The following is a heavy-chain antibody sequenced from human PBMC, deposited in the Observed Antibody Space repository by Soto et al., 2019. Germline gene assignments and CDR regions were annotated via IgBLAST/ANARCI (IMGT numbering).Heavy chain of an antibody. J-gene: IGHJ4*02. CDR1: GFTFSSYA. V-gene: IGHV3-30-3*01. D-gene: IGHD3-22*01. Sequence: QVQLVESGGGVVQPGRSLRLSCAASGFTFSSYAMHWVRQAPGKGLEWVAVISHDGSNKYYADSVKGRFTISRDNSKNTLYLQMNSLRAEDTAVYYCAREGNRYDSPCDYWGQGTMFTVSS. CDR3: AREGNRYDSPCDY. CDR2: ISHDGSNK.